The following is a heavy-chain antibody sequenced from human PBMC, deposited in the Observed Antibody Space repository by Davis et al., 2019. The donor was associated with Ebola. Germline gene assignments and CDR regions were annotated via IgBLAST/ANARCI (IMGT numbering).Heavy chain of an antibody. Sequence: GGSLRLSCAASGFTFSSYGMHWVRQAPGKGLEWVAVIWYDGSNKYYADSVKGRFTISRDNSKNTLYLQMNSLRAEDTAVYYCARGAYYGSGSYRMYYYYYYGMDVWGQGTTVTVSS. J-gene: IGHJ6*02. CDR2: IWYDGSNK. D-gene: IGHD3-10*01. CDR1: GFTFSSYG. CDR3: ARGAYYGSGSYRMYYYYYYGMDV. V-gene: IGHV3-33*01.